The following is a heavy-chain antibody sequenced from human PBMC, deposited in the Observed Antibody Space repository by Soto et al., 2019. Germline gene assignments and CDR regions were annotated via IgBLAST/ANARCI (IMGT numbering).Heavy chain of an antibody. CDR2: IYSSGTT. V-gene: IGHV4-59*08. D-gene: IGHD1-26*01. CDR3: ARLSYSGNYSLDY. Sequence: PSETLSLTCTVSGGSFSSYYWNWIRQPPGKGLEWIGYIYSSGTTNYNPSLTSRVTISLDTSKSQFSLKLSSVTAADTAVYYCARLSYSGNYSLDYWGQGTLVT. CDR1: GGSFSSYY. J-gene: IGHJ4*01.